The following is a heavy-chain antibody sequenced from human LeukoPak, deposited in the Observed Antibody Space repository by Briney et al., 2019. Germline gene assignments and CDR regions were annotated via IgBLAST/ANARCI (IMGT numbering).Heavy chain of an antibody. CDR2: IRYDGSNK. D-gene: IGHD3-22*01. V-gene: IGHV3-30*02. CDR3: ARGQSAPHYYDSSGYYYYFDY. CDR1: GFTFSSYG. Sequence: GGSLRLSCAASGFTFSSYGMHWVRQAPGKGLEWVAFIRYDGSNKYYADSVKGRFTISRDNSKNTLYLQMNSLRAEDTAVYYCARGQSAPHYYDSSGYYYYFDYWGQGTLVTVSS. J-gene: IGHJ4*02.